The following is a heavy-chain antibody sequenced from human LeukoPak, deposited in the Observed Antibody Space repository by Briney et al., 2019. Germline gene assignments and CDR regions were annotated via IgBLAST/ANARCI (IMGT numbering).Heavy chain of an antibody. CDR1: GFTFSSYG. Sequence: PGGSLRLSCAASGFTFSSYGMHWVCQAPGKGLEWVAFIRYDGSNKYYADSVKGRFTISRDNSKNTLYLQMNSLRAEDTAVYYCAKSARRYCSGGSCYYFDYWGQGTLVTVSS. D-gene: IGHD2-15*01. V-gene: IGHV3-30*02. CDR3: AKSARRYCSGGSCYYFDY. CDR2: IRYDGSNK. J-gene: IGHJ4*02.